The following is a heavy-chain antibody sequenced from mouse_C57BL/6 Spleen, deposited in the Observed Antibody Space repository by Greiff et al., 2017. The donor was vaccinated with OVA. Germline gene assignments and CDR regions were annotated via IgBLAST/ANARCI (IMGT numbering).Heavy chain of an antibody. J-gene: IGHJ2*01. CDR2: IHPNSGST. D-gene: IGHD1-1*01. CDR3: ARTRFTTVVATEYYFDY. V-gene: IGHV1-64*01. CDR1: GYTFTSYW. Sequence: VKLQQPGAELVKPGASVKLSCKASGYTFTSYWMHWVKQRPGQGLEWIGMIHPNSGSTNYNEKFKSKATLTVDKSSSTAYMQLSSLTSEDSAVYYCARTRFTTVVATEYYFDYWGQGTTLTVSS.